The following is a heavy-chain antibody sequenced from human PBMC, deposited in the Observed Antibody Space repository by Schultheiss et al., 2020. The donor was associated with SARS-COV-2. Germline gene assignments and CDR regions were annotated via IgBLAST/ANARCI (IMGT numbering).Heavy chain of an antibody. V-gene: IGHV3-74*01. J-gene: IGHJ4*02. CDR3: TVADIVATIRSDY. CDR2: INSDGSST. Sequence: GGSLRLSCAGSGFSFSSYWMHWVRQAPGKGLVWVSRINSDGSSTSYADSVKGRFTMSRDNAKNTLYLQMNSLRAEDTAVYYCTVADIVATIRSDYWGQGTLVTVSS. D-gene: IGHD5-12*01. CDR1: GFSFSSYW.